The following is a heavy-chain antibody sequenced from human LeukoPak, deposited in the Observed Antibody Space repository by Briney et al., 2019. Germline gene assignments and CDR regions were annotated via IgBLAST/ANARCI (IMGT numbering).Heavy chain of an antibody. CDR2: INPNSGGI. CDR3: ARDHEPSSGWLDP. V-gene: IGHV1-2*02. Sequence: ASVKVSCKASGYTFTDYYMHWVRQAPGQGLEWVAWINPNSGGIHYAENFEGRVTVTRDTSISTAYMELTRLTSDDTAVYYCARDHEPSSGWLDPWGQGTLVTVSS. J-gene: IGHJ5*02. CDR1: GYTFTDYY.